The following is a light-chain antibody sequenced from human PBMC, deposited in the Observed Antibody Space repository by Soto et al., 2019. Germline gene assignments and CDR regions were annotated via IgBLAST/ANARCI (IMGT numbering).Light chain of an antibody. CDR3: QQRVNWPLT. J-gene: IGKJ4*01. Sequence: EIVLTQSPATVSLFPGETATLSCMASQSISSYLAWYQQKPGQAPRLLIYDASTRATGIPARFSGSGSGTDFTLTISSLEPEDFAVYYCQQRVNWPLTFGGGTKVEIK. CDR2: DAS. V-gene: IGKV3-11*01. CDR1: QSISSY.